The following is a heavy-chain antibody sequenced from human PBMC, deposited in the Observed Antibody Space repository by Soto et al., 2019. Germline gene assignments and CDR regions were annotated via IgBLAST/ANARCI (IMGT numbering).Heavy chain of an antibody. V-gene: IGHV3-7*01. CDR1: GFTFSIYW. D-gene: IGHD2-15*01. CDR3: ARDLDPGCSGGSCYSTGAFDM. CDR2: IKQDGNEK. Sequence: VQLVESGGGLVQPGGSLRLSCAASGFTFSIYWMSWVRQAPGKGLEWVANIKQDGNEKYYVDSVKGRFTISRDNAKNALYLQVNSLRAEDTAVYYCARDLDPGCSGGSCYSTGAFDMWGQGTVVTVSS. J-gene: IGHJ3*02.